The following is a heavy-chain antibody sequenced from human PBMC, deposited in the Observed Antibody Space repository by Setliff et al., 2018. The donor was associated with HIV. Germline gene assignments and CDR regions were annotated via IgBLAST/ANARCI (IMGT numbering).Heavy chain of an antibody. CDR3: AREDYYDSY. J-gene: IGHJ4*02. CDR1: GGTFSSYS. D-gene: IGHD3-22*01. Sequence: VKVSCKASGGTFSSYSINWVRQAPGQGLEWLGGIVPLFGRASYAQKFQGRVTITTDESTSTTYLELSSLRSEDTAVYYCAREDYYDSYWGQGTLVTVSS. V-gene: IGHV1-69*05. CDR2: IVPLFGRA.